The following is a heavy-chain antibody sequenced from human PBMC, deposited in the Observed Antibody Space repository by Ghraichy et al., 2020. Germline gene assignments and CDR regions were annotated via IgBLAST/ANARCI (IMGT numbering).Heavy chain of an antibody. CDR3: TSGYGVHPGGS. V-gene: IGHV3-73*01. D-gene: IGHD4-17*01. CDR1: GFTFSDSA. CDR2: IRSKANSYAT. Sequence: GGSLRLSCAASGFTFSDSAMHWVRQASGKGLEWVGRIRSKANSYATAYAASVKGRFTISRDDSRNTAFLQMNSLNTEDTAVYYCTSGYGVHPGGSWGQGTLVTVSS. J-gene: IGHJ5*02.